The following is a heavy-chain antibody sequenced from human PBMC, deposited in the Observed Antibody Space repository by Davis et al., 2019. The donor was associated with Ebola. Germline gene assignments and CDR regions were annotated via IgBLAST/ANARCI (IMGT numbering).Heavy chain of an antibody. Sequence: PGGSLRLSCEASGFTFSDYWMGWVRQTPGKGLEWVANIKQDGSENYYVDSVKGRFTISRDNAKNSLYLQMNSLRAEDTAVYYCAGRYYYDNSAFYPFHYWGQGTLVTVSS. V-gene: IGHV3-7*01. D-gene: IGHD3-22*01. J-gene: IGHJ4*02. CDR1: GFTFSDYW. CDR2: IKQDGSEN. CDR3: AGRYYYDNSAFYPFHY.